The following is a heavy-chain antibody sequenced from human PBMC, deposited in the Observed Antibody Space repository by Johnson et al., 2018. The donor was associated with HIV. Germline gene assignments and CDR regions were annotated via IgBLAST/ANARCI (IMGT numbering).Heavy chain of an antibody. V-gene: IGHV3-7*02. D-gene: IGHD1-26*01. CDR2: IKQDGSEK. J-gene: IGHJ3*02. CDR3: VKSGRSFWGVDSHDAFDI. CDR1: GFTFSSYW. Sequence: EVQLVESGGGLVQPGGSLRLSCAASGFTFSSYWMSWVRQAPGKGLEWVANIKQDGSEKYYVDSVKGRFTISRDNSKNTLHLQMNSLRVEDTAVYYCVKSGRSFWGVDSHDAFDIWGQGTMVTVSS.